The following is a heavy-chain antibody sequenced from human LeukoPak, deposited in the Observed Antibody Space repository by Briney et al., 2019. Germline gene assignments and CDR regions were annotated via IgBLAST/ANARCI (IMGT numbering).Heavy chain of an antibody. D-gene: IGHD3-16*02. CDR2: INPNGGGT. CDR3: ARDGDYVWGSYRRKGGFDY. CDR1: GYTFTGYY. Sequence: ASVKVSCKASGYTFTGYYMHWVRQASGQGLEWMGWINPNGGGTNYAQKFQGRVTMTRDTSISTAYMELSRLRSDDTAVYYCARDGDYVWGSYRRKGGFDYWGQGTLVTVSS. J-gene: IGHJ4*02. V-gene: IGHV1-2*02.